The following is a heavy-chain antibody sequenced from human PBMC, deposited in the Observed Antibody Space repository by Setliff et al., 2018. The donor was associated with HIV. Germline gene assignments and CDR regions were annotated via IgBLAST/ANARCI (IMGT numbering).Heavy chain of an antibody. CDR3: ARGSYLDSSGGDPFEM. J-gene: IGHJ3*02. D-gene: IGHD3-22*01. CDR2: INPSSGST. V-gene: IGHV1-46*04. CDR1: GYTFTSYY. Sequence: ASVKVSCKASGYTFTSYYMHWVRQAPGQGLEWMGVINPSSGSTTYTQKLQGRVTMTRDTSTNRVYMELSSLRPEDTAVYYCARGSYLDSSGGDPFEMWGQGTMVTVSS.